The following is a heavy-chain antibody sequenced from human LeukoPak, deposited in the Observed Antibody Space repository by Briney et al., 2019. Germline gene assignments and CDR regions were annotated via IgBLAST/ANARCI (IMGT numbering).Heavy chain of an antibody. D-gene: IGHD2-15*01. CDR1: GYSFTSFW. Sequence: GESLKISCKGSGYSFTSFWIGWVRQMPGKGLEWMWRIDPSDSYTNYSPSFQGHVTISADKSISTAYLQWSSLTASDTAMYYCARQGGQGGMDVWGQGTTVTVSS. CDR3: ARQGGQGGMDV. J-gene: IGHJ6*02. V-gene: IGHV5-10-1*01. CDR2: IDPSDSYT.